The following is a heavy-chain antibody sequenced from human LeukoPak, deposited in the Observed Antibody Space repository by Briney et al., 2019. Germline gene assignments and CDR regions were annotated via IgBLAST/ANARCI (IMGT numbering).Heavy chain of an antibody. CDR3: ARGSYSGWYDY. J-gene: IGHJ4*02. Sequence: PGGSLRLSCAASGFTFSSDWMSWVRQAPGQGLEWVANIKQDGSEKYYVDSVKGRFTISRDNAKNSLYLQMNSLRAEDTAVYYCARGSYSGWYDYWGQGTLVTVSS. CDR1: GFTFSSDW. V-gene: IGHV3-7*01. CDR2: IKQDGSEK. D-gene: IGHD6-19*01.